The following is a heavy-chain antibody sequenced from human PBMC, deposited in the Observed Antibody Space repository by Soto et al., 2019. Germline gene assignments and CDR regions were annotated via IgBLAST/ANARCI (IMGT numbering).Heavy chain of an antibody. CDR1: GFTFSNAW. D-gene: IGHD1-26*01. CDR3: TTDDPINSY. V-gene: IGHV3-15*01. CDR2: IKSKTDGETR. Sequence: GGSLRLSCAASGFTFSNAWMSWVRQAPGKGLEWVGRIKSKTDGETRDYAAPVKGRFTISRDDSKNTLYLQMNSLQTEDTAVYYCTTDDPINSYWGQGTLVTVSS. J-gene: IGHJ4*02.